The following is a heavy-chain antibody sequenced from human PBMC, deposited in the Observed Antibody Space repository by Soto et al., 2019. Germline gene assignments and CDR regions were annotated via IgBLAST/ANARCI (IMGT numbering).Heavy chain of an antibody. CDR2: ISGSGGST. CDR1: GFTFSSYA. V-gene: IGHV3-23*01. J-gene: IGHJ6*02. CDR3: AKDLQQWLSDYYGMDV. D-gene: IGHD6-19*01. Sequence: LRLSCAASGFTFSSYAMSWVRQAPGKGLEWVSAISGSGGSTYYADSVKGRFTISRDNSKNTLYLQMNSLRAEDTAVYYCAKDLQQWLSDYYGMDVWGQGTTVTVSS.